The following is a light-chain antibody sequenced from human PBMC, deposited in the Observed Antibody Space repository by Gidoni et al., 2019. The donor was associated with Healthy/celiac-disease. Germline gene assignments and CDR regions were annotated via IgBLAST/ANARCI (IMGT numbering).Light chain of an antibody. Sequence: EIELTQSPATLSLSPGERATLSCRASQSVSSYLAWYQQKPGQAPRLLIYDASNRATGIPARFSGSGSGPDFTLTISSLEPEDFAVYYFQQRSNWPPLTFGGGTKVEIK. CDR3: QQRSNWPPLT. J-gene: IGKJ4*01. CDR1: QSVSSY. CDR2: DAS. V-gene: IGKV3-11*01.